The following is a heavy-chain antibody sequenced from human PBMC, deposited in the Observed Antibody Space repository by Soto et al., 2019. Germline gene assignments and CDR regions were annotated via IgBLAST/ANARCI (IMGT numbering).Heavy chain of an antibody. Sequence: QLQLQESGPGLVKPSETLSLTCTVSGGSISSSRYYWGWIRQPPGKGLEWIGTFYYSGSTSYNPSLKSRVTISVDTSKNQFPLKVSSVTAADTAVYYCARPNGDYALDYWGQGTLVTVSS. CDR1: GGSISSSRYY. D-gene: IGHD4-17*01. V-gene: IGHV4-39*01. CDR2: FYYSGST. CDR3: ARPNGDYALDY. J-gene: IGHJ4*02.